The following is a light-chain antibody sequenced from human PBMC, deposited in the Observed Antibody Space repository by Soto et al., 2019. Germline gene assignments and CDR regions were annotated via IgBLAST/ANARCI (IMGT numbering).Light chain of an antibody. CDR3: GSWYSSLSAAV. Sequence: QSVLTQPPSVSAAPGQKVTISCSGSTSNIGNNYASWYQQLPGKAPRLLIYDSDKRPSGIPDRFSGSKSGTSATLGITGLQTGDEADYYCGSWYSSLSAAVFGGGTKLTVL. CDR1: TSNIGNNY. CDR2: DSD. J-gene: IGLJ2*01. V-gene: IGLV1-51*01.